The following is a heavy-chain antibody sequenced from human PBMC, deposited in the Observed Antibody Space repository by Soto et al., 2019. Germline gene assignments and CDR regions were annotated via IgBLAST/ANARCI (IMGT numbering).Heavy chain of an antibody. CDR2: IYYSGST. D-gene: IGHD4-17*01. Sequence: WTWIRQPPGKGLEYIGYIYYSGSTDYNPSLKSRVTISADTSQNQFSLKLSSVTAADTAVYYCARISGYGDYIYWGRGTLVTVSS. J-gene: IGHJ4*02. V-gene: IGHV4-59*08. CDR3: ARISGYGDYIY.